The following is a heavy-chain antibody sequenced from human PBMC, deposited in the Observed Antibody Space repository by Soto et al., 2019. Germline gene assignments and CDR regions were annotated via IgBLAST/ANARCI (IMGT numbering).Heavy chain of an antibody. Sequence: EVQLLESGGGLVQPGGSLRLSCAASGFTFSSYAMSWVRQAPGKGLEWVSAISGSGGSTYYADSVKGRFTISRDNSKNTLYLQMNSLRAEDTAVYYCAKVPRVAARTLYYFDYWGQGTLVTVSS. CDR1: GFTFSSYA. D-gene: IGHD6-6*01. CDR2: ISGSGGST. J-gene: IGHJ4*02. CDR3: AKVPRVAARTLYYFDY. V-gene: IGHV3-23*01.